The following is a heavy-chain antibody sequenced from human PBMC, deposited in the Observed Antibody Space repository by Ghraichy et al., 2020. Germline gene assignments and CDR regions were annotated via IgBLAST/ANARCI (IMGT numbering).Heavy chain of an antibody. Sequence: SETLSLTCAVYGGSFSGYYWSWIRQPPGKGLEWIGEINHSGSTNYNPSLKSRVTISVDTSKNQFSLKLSSVTAADTAVYYCARGGVTVPFDSRPHPPEARGFDYWGQGTLVTVSS. D-gene: IGHD1-14*01. CDR2: INHSGST. V-gene: IGHV4-34*01. CDR1: GGSFSGYY. CDR3: ARGGVTVPFDSRPHPPEARGFDY. J-gene: IGHJ4*02.